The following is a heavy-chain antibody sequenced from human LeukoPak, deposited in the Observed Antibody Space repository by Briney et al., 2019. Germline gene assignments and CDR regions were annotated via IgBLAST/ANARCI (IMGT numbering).Heavy chain of an antibody. J-gene: IGHJ6*03. V-gene: IGHV1-8*01. CDR3: ARGPSIRGYCSSTSCYGRVYYYYYYMDV. D-gene: IGHD2-2*01. CDR2: MNPNSGNT. Sequence: ASVKVSCKASGYTFTSYDINWVRQATGQGPEWMGWMNPNSGNTGYAQKFQGRVTMTRNTSISTAYMELSSLRSEDTAVYYCARGPSIRGYCSSTSCYGRVYYYYYYMDVWGKGTTVTISS. CDR1: GYTFTSYD.